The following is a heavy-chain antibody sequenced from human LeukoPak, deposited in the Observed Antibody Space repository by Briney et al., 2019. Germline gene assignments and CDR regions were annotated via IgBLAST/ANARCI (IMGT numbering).Heavy chain of an antibody. CDR3: ASHSLRLRWPTDLGY. D-gene: IGHD4-23*01. Sequence: SETLSLTCTVSGGSISTNGDYWGWIRQPPGKGLEWIGSISYIGSTYYNPSLKSRVIISVDTSRNQFSLKLSSVTAADTAVYYCASHSLRLRWPTDLGYWGQGTLVTVSS. CDR2: ISYIGST. V-gene: IGHV4-39*01. CDR1: GGSISTNGDY. J-gene: IGHJ4*02.